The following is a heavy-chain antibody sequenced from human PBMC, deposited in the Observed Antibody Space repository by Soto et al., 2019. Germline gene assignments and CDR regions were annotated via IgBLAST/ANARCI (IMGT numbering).Heavy chain of an antibody. D-gene: IGHD3-9*01. CDR2: IYYSGST. CDR1: GGSISSGDYY. V-gene: IGHV4-30-4*01. Sequence: PSETLSLTCTVSGGSISSGDYYWSWIRQPPGKGLEWIGYIYYSGSTYYNPSLKSRVTISVDTSKNKFSLKLSSVTAADTAVYYCARRYYDILTGYLNWVQGTLVTVSS. J-gene: IGHJ4*02. CDR3: ARRYYDILTGYLN.